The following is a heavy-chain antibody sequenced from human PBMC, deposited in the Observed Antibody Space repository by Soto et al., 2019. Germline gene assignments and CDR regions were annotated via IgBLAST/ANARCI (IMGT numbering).Heavy chain of an antibody. CDR3: AKEVWSGPMDV. D-gene: IGHD3-3*01. V-gene: IGHV3-30*18. CDR2: ISYDGSNK. CDR1: GFTFSSYD. J-gene: IGHJ6*02. Sequence: QVQLVESGGGVVHPGRSRRLSCAASGFTFSSYDMHCVRQAPGKGLECGAVISYDGSNKYYADSVKGRFTISRDNSKNTLYLQMTSLRAEDTAVYYCAKEVWSGPMDVWGQGTTVTVSS.